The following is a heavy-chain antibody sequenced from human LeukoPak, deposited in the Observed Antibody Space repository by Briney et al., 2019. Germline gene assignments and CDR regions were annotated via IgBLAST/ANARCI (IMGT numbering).Heavy chain of an antibody. CDR2: FYPDALYT. V-gene: IGHV5-51*01. D-gene: IGHD5-18*01. CDR1: GYSLNKYW. CDR3: AKHVTVDTAMVSDY. J-gene: IGHJ4*02. Sequence: GEAPEISRKGPGYSLNKYWIGRVRPIPGKGPGLVGIFYPDALYTKYSPSLHGHVTITADTSITTAYLHWSSLKPADTAMYYCAKHVTVDTAMVSDYWGQGALVTVSS.